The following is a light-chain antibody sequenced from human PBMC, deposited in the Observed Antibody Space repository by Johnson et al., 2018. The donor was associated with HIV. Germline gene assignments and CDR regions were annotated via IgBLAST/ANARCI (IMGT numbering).Light chain of an antibody. CDR1: SSNIGNNY. Sequence: QSVLTQPPSVSAAPGQKVTISCSGSSSNIGNNYVSWYQQLPGTAPKLLIYENTKRPSGISDRFSGSKSGTSVTLGITGLQTRDEADYYCGTWDISLSAGGVFGSGTKVTVL. CDR3: GTWDISLSAGGV. J-gene: IGLJ1*01. CDR2: ENT. V-gene: IGLV1-51*02.